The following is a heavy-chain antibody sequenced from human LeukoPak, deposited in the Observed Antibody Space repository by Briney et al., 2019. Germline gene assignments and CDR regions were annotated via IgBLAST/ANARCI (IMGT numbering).Heavy chain of an antibody. V-gene: IGHV1-18*04. CDR3: ATDPGWL. CDR2: ISGYKSVT. D-gene: IGHD6-19*01. J-gene: IGHJ4*02. CDR1: GYRFSNFG. Sequence: ASVKVSCKASGYRFSNFGITWVRQAPGQGLEWLGWISGYKSVTKYAQNFQGRLTITADTSTTTVYMEVSSLRSDDTAVYYCATDPGWLWGQGTLVTVSS.